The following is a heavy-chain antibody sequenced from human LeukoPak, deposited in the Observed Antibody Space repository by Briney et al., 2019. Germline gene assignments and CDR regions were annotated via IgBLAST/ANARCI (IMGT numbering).Heavy chain of an antibody. Sequence: SQTLSLTCAISGDSVSSNSATWTWIRQSPSRGLEWLGRTYYRSKWYNDYAVSVKSRIIINPDTSKNQFSLQLNSVTPEDTAVYYCARGSSSNSWYFDYWGQGTLVTVSS. V-gene: IGHV6-1*01. CDR1: GDSVSSNSAT. D-gene: IGHD6-13*01. CDR2: TYYRSKWYN. CDR3: ARGSSSNSWYFDY. J-gene: IGHJ4*02.